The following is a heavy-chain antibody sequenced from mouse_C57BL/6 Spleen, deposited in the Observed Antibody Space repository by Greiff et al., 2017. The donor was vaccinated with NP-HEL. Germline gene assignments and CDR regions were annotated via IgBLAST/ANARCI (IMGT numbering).Heavy chain of an antibody. J-gene: IGHJ2*01. D-gene: IGHD1-1*01. CDR2: INPNNGGT. V-gene: IGHV1-22*01. Sequence: DVQLVESGPELVKPGASVKMSCKASGYTFTDYNMHWVKQSHGKSLEWIGYINPNNGGTSYNQKFKGKATLTVNKSSSTAYMELRSLTSEDSAVYYCAKGGSSYYFDYWGQGTTLTVSS. CDR3: AKGGSSYYFDY. CDR1: GYTFTDYN.